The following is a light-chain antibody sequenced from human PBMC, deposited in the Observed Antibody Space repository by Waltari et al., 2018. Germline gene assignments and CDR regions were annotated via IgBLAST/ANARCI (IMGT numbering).Light chain of an antibody. V-gene: IGLV3-21*01. CDR2: YDR. Sequence: SYVVTHPPSVSVAPGETATITCGGDNIGTYSVHWYQQKAGPAPVLVIFYDRDRPSGMPDRSSGSNSGNTATLTISGLQAEDEADYYCSSYTSSSTLVFGTGTKVTVL. CDR3: SSYTSSSTLV. CDR1: NIGTYS. J-gene: IGLJ1*01.